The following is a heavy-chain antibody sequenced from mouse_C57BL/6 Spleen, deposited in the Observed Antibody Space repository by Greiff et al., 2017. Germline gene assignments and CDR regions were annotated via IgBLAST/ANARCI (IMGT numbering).Heavy chain of an antibody. Sequence: EVQLQQSGAELVRPGASVKLSCTASGFNIKDDYMHWVKQRPEQGLEWIGWIDPENGDTEDASKFQGKATITADTSSNTAYLQLSSLTSEGTAVYYCTTLLRPLDYWGQGTTLTVSS. CDR2: IDPENGDT. V-gene: IGHV14-4*01. CDR3: TTLLRPLDY. CDR1: GFNIKDDY. J-gene: IGHJ2*01. D-gene: IGHD3-2*02.